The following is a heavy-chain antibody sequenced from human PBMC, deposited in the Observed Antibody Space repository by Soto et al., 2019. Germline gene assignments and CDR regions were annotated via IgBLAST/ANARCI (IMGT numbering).Heavy chain of an antibody. V-gene: IGHV1-3*01. CDR3: ASGRPGYFDN. J-gene: IGHJ4*02. CDR2: INAGSGYT. D-gene: IGHD1-1*01. Sequence: QVQLVQSGAEVKKPGASVKVSCKASGYSFTSYSMHWVRQAPGQRLEWLGWINAGSGYTTYSQKFQGRVTLTRDTSATTAYMELSILRSEDTALYHCASGRPGYFDNWGQGTLVTVSS. CDR1: GYSFTSYS.